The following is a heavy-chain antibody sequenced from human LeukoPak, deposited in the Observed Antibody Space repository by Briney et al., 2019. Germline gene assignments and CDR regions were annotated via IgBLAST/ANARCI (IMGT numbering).Heavy chain of an antibody. V-gene: IGHV3-30-3*01. J-gene: IGHJ4*02. D-gene: IGHD3-22*01. Sequence: PGGSLRLSCAASGFTFSSYAMHWVRQAPGKGLEWVALRSHDGGIEDYADSVKGRFTISRGNSRNTLYLQMNSLKPEDTAVYYCASSNEFYYDTSTYVDYWGQGTLVTVSS. CDR3: ASSNEFYYDTSTYVDY. CDR2: RSHDGGIE. CDR1: GFTFSSYA.